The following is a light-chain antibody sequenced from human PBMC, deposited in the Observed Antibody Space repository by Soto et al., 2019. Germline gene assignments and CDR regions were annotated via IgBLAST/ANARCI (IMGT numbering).Light chain of an antibody. Sequence: QSALTQPASVSGSPGQSITISCTGTSSDVADYKYVSWYQQHPGKAPKALIAEVTKRPSGVSDRFSGSKSGNTASLTISGLQAEAEAYYYCSSYTTNGTLVFGTGTKLTVL. J-gene: IGLJ1*01. CDR3: SSYTTNGTLV. V-gene: IGLV2-14*01. CDR2: EVT. CDR1: SSDVADYKY.